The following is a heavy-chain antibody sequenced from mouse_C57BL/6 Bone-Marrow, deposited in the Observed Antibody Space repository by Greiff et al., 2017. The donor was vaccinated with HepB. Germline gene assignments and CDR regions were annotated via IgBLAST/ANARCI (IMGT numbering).Heavy chain of an antibody. CDR2: ISSGGSYT. D-gene: IGHD6-5*01. Sequence: EVQGVESGGDLVKPGGSLKLSCAASGFTFSSYGMSWVRQTPYKRLEWVATISSGGSYTYYPDSVKGRFTISRDNAKNTLYLQMSSLKSEDTAMYYCARHRPYSFAYWGQGTLVTVSA. J-gene: IGHJ3*01. V-gene: IGHV5-6*01. CDR3: ARHRPYSFAY. CDR1: GFTFSSYG.